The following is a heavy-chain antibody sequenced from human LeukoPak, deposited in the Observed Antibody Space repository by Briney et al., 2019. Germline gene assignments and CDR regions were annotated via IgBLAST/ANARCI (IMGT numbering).Heavy chain of an antibody. CDR2: INHSGST. J-gene: IGHJ5*02. CDR1: GGSFGGYY. CDR3: ARGLRGGSRAVKHPNWFDP. V-gene: IGHV4-34*01. Sequence: ADPLSLTGAVRGGSFGGYYWSWIRRPPGKGLEWIGEINHSGSTNYNPSLKSRVTISVDTSKNQFSLKLSSVTAADTAVYYCARGLRGGSRAVKHPNWFDPWGQGTLVTVSS. D-gene: IGHD2-15*01.